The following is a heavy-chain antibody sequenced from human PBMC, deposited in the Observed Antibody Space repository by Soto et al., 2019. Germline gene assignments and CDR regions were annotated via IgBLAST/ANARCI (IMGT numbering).Heavy chain of an antibody. Sequence: GRSLTLSSEASGVACTSYWWHWVRQAPGKGLVWVSGIKSDGNTTTYADSVKGRFTISRHNAKKTLYLQMNSLSAEDKAVYYCASLFASTYSPRPFDSWGQGTQVTVSS. CDR1: GVACTSYW. D-gene: IGHD2-15*01. V-gene: IGHV3-74*03. CDR2: IKSDGNTT. CDR3: ASLFASTYSPRPFDS. J-gene: IGHJ4*02.